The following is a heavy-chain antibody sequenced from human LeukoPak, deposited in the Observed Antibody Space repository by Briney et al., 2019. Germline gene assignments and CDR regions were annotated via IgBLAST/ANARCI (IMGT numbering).Heavy chain of an antibody. CDR3: ARRVSEMATPYYYYYMDV. CDR2: IYYIGST. V-gene: IGHV4-30-4*01. D-gene: IGHD5-24*01. J-gene: IGHJ6*03. CDR1: GGSISSGDFY. Sequence: PSETLSLTCAVSGGSISSGDFYWSWIRQPPGKGLEYIGYIYYIGSTYYNPSLKSRVIISVDTSTNQFSLKLSSLTAADTAVYYCARRVSEMATPYYYYYMDVWGKGTTVTVSS.